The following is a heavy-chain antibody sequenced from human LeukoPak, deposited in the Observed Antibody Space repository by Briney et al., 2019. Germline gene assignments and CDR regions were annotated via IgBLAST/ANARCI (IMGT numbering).Heavy chain of an antibody. CDR1: EYSFTSYW. Sequence: GESLKISCKGSEYSFTSYWIGWVRQMPGKGLEWMGIIYPGDSDTRYSPSFQGQVTISADKSISTAYLQWSSLKASDTAMYYCARLSYDFWSGYKSMPNWFDPWGQGTLVTVSS. J-gene: IGHJ5*02. CDR2: IYPGDSDT. V-gene: IGHV5-51*01. CDR3: ARLSYDFWSGYKSMPNWFDP. D-gene: IGHD3-3*01.